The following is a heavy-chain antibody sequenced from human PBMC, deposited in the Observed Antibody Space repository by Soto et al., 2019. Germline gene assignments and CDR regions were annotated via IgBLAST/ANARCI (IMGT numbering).Heavy chain of an antibody. CDR2: IWYDGTNE. J-gene: IGHJ4*02. CDR1: GFTFANYG. CDR3: ARDLIGRYCSATSCYGLNS. D-gene: IGHD2-2*01. Sequence: QVQLVESGGGVVQPGRSLRLSCAASGFTFANYGMHWVRQAPGKGLEWVAVIWYDGTNEYYADSVKGRFTFSRDNSKGTLYLQMNSLRAEDTAVYYCARDLIGRYCSATSCYGLNSWGQGTLVTVSS. V-gene: IGHV3-33*01.